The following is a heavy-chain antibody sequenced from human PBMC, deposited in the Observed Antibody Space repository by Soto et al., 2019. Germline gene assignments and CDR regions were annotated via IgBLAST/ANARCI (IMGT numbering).Heavy chain of an antibody. Sequence: QITLKESGPMLVKPTQTLTLTCTFSGFSLSTSAEGVGWIRQPPGKALEWLALIYWDDDKRYSPSLKSRLTIXNXXSKNQVVLKMTTMDPVDTAIYYCTHKGGRGAGMDVWGHGTTVTVSS. V-gene: IGHV2-5*02. CDR1: GFSLSTSAEG. D-gene: IGHD2-15*01. CDR2: IYWDDDK. J-gene: IGHJ6*02. CDR3: THKGGRGAGMDV.